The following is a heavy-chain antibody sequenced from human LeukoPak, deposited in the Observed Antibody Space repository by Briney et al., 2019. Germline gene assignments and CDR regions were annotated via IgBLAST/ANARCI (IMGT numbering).Heavy chain of an antibody. J-gene: IGHJ4*02. V-gene: IGHV4-59*08. Sequence: SETLSLTCTVSGGSISSYYWSWIRQPPGKGLEWIGYIYYSGSTYYNPSLKSRVTISVDTSKNQFSLKLSSVTAADTAVYYCARHQPYGDYYFDYWGQGTLVTVSS. D-gene: IGHD4-17*01. CDR2: IYYSGST. CDR1: GGSISSYY. CDR3: ARHQPYGDYYFDY.